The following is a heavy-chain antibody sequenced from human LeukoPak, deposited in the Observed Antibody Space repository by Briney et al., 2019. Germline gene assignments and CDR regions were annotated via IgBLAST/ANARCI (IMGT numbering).Heavy chain of an antibody. D-gene: IGHD2-2*01. CDR2: ISSSSSYV. CDR1: GFTFSSYS. V-gene: IGHV3-21*01. J-gene: IGHJ6*04. Sequence: GGSLRLSCAASGFTFSSYSMNWVRQAPGKGLEWVSSISSSSSYVYYADSVKGRFTIPRDNAKNSLYLQMNSLRAEDTAVYYCARADIVVVPAATHYYYYGMDVWGKGTTVTVSS. CDR3: ARADIVVVPAATHYYYYGMDV.